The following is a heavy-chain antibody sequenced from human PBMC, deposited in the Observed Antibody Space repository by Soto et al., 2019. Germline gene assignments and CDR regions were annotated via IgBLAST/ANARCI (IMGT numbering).Heavy chain of an antibody. CDR2: MYYSGST. J-gene: IGHJ4*02. CDR1: GGSISSYY. CDR3: AREKGTDGYDNTPGGMDF. Sequence: PXXTLSLAFTVSGGSISSYYWRWIRQPPGKGLEWIGYMYYSGSTNYNPSLKSRVTISVDTSKNQFSLKLSSVTAADTDVYYCAREKGTDGYDNTPGGMDFWGPGTLVTVSS. V-gene: IGHV4-59*12. D-gene: IGHD2-15*01.